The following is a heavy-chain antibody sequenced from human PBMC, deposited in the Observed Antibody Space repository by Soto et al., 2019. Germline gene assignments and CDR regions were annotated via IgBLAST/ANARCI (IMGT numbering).Heavy chain of an antibody. CDR1: GGSISSGGYY. V-gene: IGHV4-31*03. D-gene: IGHD2-15*01. CDR2: IYYSGST. Sequence: QVQLQESGPGLVKPSQTLSLTCTVSGGSISSGGYYWSWIRQHPGKGLEWIGYIYYSGSTYYNPSLKSRVTISVDTSKSQFSLKLSSVTAADTAVYYCARSPRADCSGGSCSRYYYYYGMDVWGQGTTVTVSS. J-gene: IGHJ6*02. CDR3: ARSPRADCSGGSCSRYYYYYGMDV.